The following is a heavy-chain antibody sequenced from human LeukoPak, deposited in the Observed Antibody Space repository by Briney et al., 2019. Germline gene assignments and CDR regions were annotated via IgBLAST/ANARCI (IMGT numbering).Heavy chain of an antibody. J-gene: IGHJ4*02. CDR1: GFTFDVYA. Sequence: PGRSLRLSCAASGFTFDVYAIHCVRHAPGKGLEWGSGISRNSGSIAYADSVKGRFTISRANAKNSLYLQMNSLRAEDTALYYCAKDIRAGSGSYPPDGGKGTLSTASS. V-gene: IGHV3-9*01. CDR2: ISRNSGSI. CDR3: AKDIRAGSGSYPPD. D-gene: IGHD3-10*01.